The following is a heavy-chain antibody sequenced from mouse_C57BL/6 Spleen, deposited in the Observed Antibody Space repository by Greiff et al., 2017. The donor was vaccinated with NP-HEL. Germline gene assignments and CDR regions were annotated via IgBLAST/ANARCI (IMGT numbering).Heavy chain of an antibody. V-gene: IGHV8-8*01. CDR3: ARIERDYGNYLYYFDC. J-gene: IGHJ2*01. CDR1: GFSLSTFGMG. Sequence: QVTLKVSGPGILQPSQTLSLTCSFSGFSLSTFGMGVGWIRQPSGKGLEWLAHIWWDDGKYYNPALKSRLTISKDTSKHQVFLKIANVDTADTATYYCARIERDYGNYLYYFDCWGQGTTLTVSS. CDR2: IWWDDGK. D-gene: IGHD2-1*01.